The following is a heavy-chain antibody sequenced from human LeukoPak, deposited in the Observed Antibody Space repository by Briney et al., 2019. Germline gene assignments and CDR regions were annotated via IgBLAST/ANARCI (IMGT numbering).Heavy chain of an antibody. J-gene: IGHJ4*02. Sequence: NPSETLSLTCTVSGYSISSGYYWGWNRQPPGKGLECIGSIYHSGSTYYNPSLKSRVTISVDTSKNQFSLKLSSVTAADTAVYYCARALTMVRGTFDFWGQGTLVTVSS. V-gene: IGHV4-38-2*02. CDR2: IYHSGST. CDR1: GYSISSGYY. CDR3: ARALTMVRGTFDF. D-gene: IGHD3-10*01.